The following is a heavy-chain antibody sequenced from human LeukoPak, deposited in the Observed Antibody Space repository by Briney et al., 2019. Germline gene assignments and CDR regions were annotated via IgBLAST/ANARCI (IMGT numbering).Heavy chain of an antibody. Sequence: KPSETLSLTCTVSGGPLTRSLSYWGWIRQPPGKGLEWIGSIYYSVNTYYSPSLKNRITISVDTSKNQFSLKLNSLTAADTAVYYCASQNPQLWFGYWGQGNLVTVSS. J-gene: IGHJ4*02. CDR2: IYYSVNT. V-gene: IGHV4-39*01. CDR3: ASQNPQLWFGY. D-gene: IGHD5-18*01. CDR1: GGPLTRSLSY.